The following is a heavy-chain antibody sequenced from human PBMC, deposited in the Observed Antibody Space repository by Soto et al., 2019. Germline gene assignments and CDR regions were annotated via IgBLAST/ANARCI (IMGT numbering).Heavy chain of an antibody. CDR1: GGSISSSSYY. J-gene: IGHJ4*02. CDR2: IYYSGST. V-gene: IGHV4-39*07. D-gene: IGHD3-3*01. Sequence: PSETLSLTCTVSGGSISSSSYYWGWIRQPPGKGLEWIGSIYYSGSTYYNPSLKSRVTISVDTSKNQFSLKLSSVTAADTAVYYCARVSRYDFWSGYYIGWGQGTLVTVSS. CDR3: ARVSRYDFWSGYYIG.